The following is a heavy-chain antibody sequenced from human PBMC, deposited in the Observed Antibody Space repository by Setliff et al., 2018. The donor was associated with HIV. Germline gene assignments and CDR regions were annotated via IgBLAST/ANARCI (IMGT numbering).Heavy chain of an antibody. J-gene: IGHJ4*01. Sequence: ASVKVSCKASGYTFTTYSMHWVRQAPGQSLEWMGWINVGKGDTKYSQEFQGRITITRDTSANTAYMELSSLRSDDTAVYFCARGALLAVFDFDYWGHGTLVTVSS. CDR3: ARGALLAVFDFDY. V-gene: IGHV1-3*01. D-gene: IGHD3-10*01. CDR2: INVGKGDT. CDR1: GYTFTTYS.